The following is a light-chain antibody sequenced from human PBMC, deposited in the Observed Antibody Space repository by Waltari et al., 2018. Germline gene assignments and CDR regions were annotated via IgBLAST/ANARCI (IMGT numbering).Light chain of an antibody. V-gene: IGKV1-39*01. J-gene: IGKJ2*01. Sequence: IQMTQSPSSLSASGGYRVTITCRASQSISSSLNWYQQIPGKAPKLLIYVASNLQSGVPSRFSGSGSGTDFSLTISSLQPEDFATYYCQQSYITTYTFGQGTKLEIK. CDR2: VAS. CDR1: QSISSS. CDR3: QQSYITTYT.